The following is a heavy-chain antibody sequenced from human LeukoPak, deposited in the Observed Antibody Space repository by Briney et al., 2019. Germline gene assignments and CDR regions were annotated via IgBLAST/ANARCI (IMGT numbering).Heavy chain of an antibody. J-gene: IGHJ4*02. V-gene: IGHV3-7*01. D-gene: IGHD3-16*02. CDR3: ARDFFAFGGVIALLDY. CDR1: GFTFSSYW. CDR2: IKLDGSEK. Sequence: GGSLRLSCAASGFTFSSYWMSWVRQAPGQGLEWVANIKLDGSEKYYVDSVKGRFTISRDNAKKSRYLQMNSLRDEDTAVYYCARDFFAFGGVIALLDYWGQGTLVTVSS.